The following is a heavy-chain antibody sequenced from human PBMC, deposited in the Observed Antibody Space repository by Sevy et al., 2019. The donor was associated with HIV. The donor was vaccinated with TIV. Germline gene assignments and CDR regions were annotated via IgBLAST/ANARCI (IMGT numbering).Heavy chain of an antibody. Sequence: GGSLRLSCAASGFTFDDYAMHWVRQAPGKDLEWVSGISWNSGSIGYADSVKGRFTISRDNAKNSLYLQMNSLRAEDTALYYCAKGIGDYAWYFDLWGRGTLVTVSS. V-gene: IGHV3-9*01. D-gene: IGHD4-17*01. J-gene: IGHJ2*01. CDR2: ISWNSGSI. CDR3: AKGIGDYAWYFDL. CDR1: GFTFDDYA.